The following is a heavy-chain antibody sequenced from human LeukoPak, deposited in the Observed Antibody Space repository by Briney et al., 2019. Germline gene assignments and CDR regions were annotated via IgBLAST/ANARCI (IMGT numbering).Heavy chain of an antibody. V-gene: IGHV1-69*04. CDR3: ARDSALRCSSTSCYFDY. Sequence: SVEVSCKASGGTFSSYSISWVRQAPGQGPEWLGRITPNLAITDYAQKFRGRVTLTADKSTSTVYMELGSLTSEDTAAYYCARDSALRCSSTSCYFDYWGQGTLVTVSS. J-gene: IGHJ4*02. CDR1: GGTFSSYS. D-gene: IGHD2-2*01. CDR2: ITPNLAIT.